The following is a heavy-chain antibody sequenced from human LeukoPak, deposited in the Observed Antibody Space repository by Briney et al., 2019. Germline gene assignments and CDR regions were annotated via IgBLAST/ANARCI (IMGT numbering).Heavy chain of an antibody. Sequence: SETLSLTCTVSGGSISSYYWSWIRQPPGKGLEWIGYIYYSGSTNYNPSLKSRVTISVDTSKNQFSLKLSSVTAADTAVYYCARTLTSSTPALYYYYYYYMDVWGKGTTVTVSS. D-gene: IGHD2-2*01. CDR1: GGSISSYY. V-gene: IGHV4-59*01. CDR2: IYYSGST. CDR3: ARTLTSSTPALYYYYYYYMDV. J-gene: IGHJ6*03.